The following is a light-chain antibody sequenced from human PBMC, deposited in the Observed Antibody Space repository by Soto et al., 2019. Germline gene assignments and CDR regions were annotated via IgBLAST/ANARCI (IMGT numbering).Light chain of an antibody. Sequence: AIQLTQSPSSLSASVGDRVTITCRASQVISSALAWYQQKAGKGLKLVIDDASNLESRRPSRFSGRGSGTDFTLTISRLLAEDFANYYCHHFRYSYTFGPRTIVDFK. CDR3: HHFRYSYT. J-gene: IGKJ3*01. V-gene: IGKV1-13*02. CDR2: DAS. CDR1: QVISSA.